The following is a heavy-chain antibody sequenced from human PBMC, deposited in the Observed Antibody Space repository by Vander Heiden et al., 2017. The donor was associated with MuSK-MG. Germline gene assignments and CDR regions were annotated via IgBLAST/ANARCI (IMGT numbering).Heavy chain of an antibody. D-gene: IGHD4-17*01. J-gene: IGHJ4*02. Sequence: EVQLVESGGGLVQPGGSLRLPCAASGCTFSSDWMTWVRQAPGKGLEWVANVKEDESDKYYVGAVKGRFTISRDNAKNSLYLQMNSLRAEDTAVYYCARNPRQYGDHAAWGQGTLVTVSS. V-gene: IGHV3-7*01. CDR3: ARNPRQYGDHAA. CDR2: VKEDESDK. CDR1: GCTFSSDW.